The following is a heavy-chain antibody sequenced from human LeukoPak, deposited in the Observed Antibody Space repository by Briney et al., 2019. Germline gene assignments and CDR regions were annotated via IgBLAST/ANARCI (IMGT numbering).Heavy chain of an antibody. CDR2: INSDASQT. Sequence: GGSLRLSCEASGFTFSRHWMHWVRQAPGKGLVWVSNINSDASQTGYADSVKGRFTISRDNAKNTLYLHMNSLRAEDTAVYYCARDEVGATPIDYWGQGSLVTVSS. J-gene: IGHJ4*02. CDR1: GFTFSRHW. V-gene: IGHV3-74*01. CDR3: ARDEVGATPIDY. D-gene: IGHD1-26*01.